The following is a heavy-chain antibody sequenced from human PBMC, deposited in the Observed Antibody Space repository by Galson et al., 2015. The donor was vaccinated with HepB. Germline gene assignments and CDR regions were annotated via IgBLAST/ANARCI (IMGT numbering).Heavy chain of an antibody. J-gene: IGHJ6*02. Sequence: SVKVSCKASGYTFTSYGISCVRQAPGQGLEWIGRISAYNGNTNYAQTLQGRVTLTTDTSTSIAYLARRSLRSDDTAVYYCMRAGEDSFDYYYGLDVWGQGTTVTVSS. CDR3: MRAGEDSFDYYYGLDV. D-gene: IGHD3-16*01. V-gene: IGHV1-18*04. CDR1: GYTFTSYG. CDR2: ISAYNGNT.